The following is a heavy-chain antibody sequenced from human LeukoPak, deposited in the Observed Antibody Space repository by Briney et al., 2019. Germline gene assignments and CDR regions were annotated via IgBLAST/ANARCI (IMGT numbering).Heavy chain of an antibody. V-gene: IGHV3-23*01. CDR2: ISSGGGST. D-gene: IGHD6-6*01. J-gene: IGHJ6*03. CDR1: GFIFTTSA. CDR3: AKEKRSSMDV. Sequence: PGGSLRLSCEASGFIFTTSAISWVRQAPGKGLEWVSFISSGGGSTYHSDSVRGRFTISRDNSNNTLSLYMHSLRAEDTAIYYCAKEKRSSMDVWGNGTTVIVSS.